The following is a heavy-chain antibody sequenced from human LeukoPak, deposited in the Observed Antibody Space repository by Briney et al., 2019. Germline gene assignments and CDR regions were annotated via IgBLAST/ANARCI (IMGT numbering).Heavy chain of an antibody. D-gene: IGHD3-16*02. CDR2: ISSSSTI. Sequence: GGSLRLSCAASGFTFSSYSMNWVRQAPGKGLEWVSYISSSSTIYYADSVKGRFTISRDNAKNSLYLQMNGLRDEDTAVYYCARDEYDYIWGSYRQYYFDYWGQGTLVTVSS. CDR3: ARDEYDYIWGSYRQYYFDY. CDR1: GFTFSSYS. J-gene: IGHJ4*02. V-gene: IGHV3-48*02.